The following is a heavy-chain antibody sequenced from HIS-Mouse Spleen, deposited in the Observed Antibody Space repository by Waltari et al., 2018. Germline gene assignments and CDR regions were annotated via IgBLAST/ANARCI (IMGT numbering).Heavy chain of an antibody. D-gene: IGHD6-13*01. CDR3: AREIPYSSSWYDWYFDL. Sequence: QLQLQESGPGLVKPSETLSLTCTVSGGSISSSSYYWGWIRPPLGKGLEWIGSIYYSGSTYYNPSLKSRVTISVDTSKNQFSLKLSSVTAADTAVYYCAREIPYSSSWYDWYFDLWGRGTLVTVSS. CDR1: GGSISSSSYY. V-gene: IGHV4-39*07. CDR2: IYYSGST. J-gene: IGHJ2*01.